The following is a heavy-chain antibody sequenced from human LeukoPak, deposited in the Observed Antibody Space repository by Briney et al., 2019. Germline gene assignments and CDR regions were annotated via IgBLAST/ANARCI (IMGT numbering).Heavy chain of an antibody. Sequence: VKPGGSLRLSCAASGFTFSSYSMNWVRQAPGKGLEWVSSISSSSSYIYYADSVKGRFTISRDNAKNSLYLQMNSLRAEDTAVYYCARGDNYYDSSGYYLGSPFDIWGQGTMVTVSS. V-gene: IGHV3-21*01. CDR1: GFTFSSYS. D-gene: IGHD3-22*01. CDR2: ISSSSSYI. J-gene: IGHJ3*02. CDR3: ARGDNYYDSSGYYLGSPFDI.